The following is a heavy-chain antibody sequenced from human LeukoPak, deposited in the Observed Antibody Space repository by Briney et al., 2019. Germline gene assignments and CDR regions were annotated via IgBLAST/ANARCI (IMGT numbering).Heavy chain of an antibody. CDR3: ARVSGLWWFPDF. CDR1: GFTFSSYS. J-gene: IGHJ4*02. V-gene: IGHV3-21*01. D-gene: IGHD2-8*02. Sequence: PGGSLRLSCAASGFTFSSYSMNWVRQAPGRGLEWVSSISSSSYYIYYADSVNGRFTISRDNANNSLFLQMSSLRAEDTAVYYCARVSGLWWFPDFWGQGTLVTVSS. CDR2: ISSSSYYI.